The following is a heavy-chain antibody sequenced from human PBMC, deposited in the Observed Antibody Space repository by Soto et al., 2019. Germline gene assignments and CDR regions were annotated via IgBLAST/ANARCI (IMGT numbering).Heavy chain of an antibody. V-gene: IGHV4-61*01. J-gene: IGHJ4*02. CDR2: IYYSGST. Sequence: SETLSLTCTDSGGSVSSGSYYWSWIRQPPGKGLEWIGYIYYSGSTNYNPSLKSRVTISVDTSKTQFSLELSSVTAADTAVYYWARDGWGGTFLGFDFWGQGSLVTVSS. CDR1: GGSVSSGSYY. D-gene: IGHD3-3*01. CDR3: ARDGWGGTFLGFDF.